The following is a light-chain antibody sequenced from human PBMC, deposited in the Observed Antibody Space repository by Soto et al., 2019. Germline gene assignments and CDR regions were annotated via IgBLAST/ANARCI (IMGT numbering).Light chain of an antibody. J-gene: IGKJ4*01. CDR3: QQRTNWPLT. Sequence: DIQMTQSPSSLSASVGSRVSITCRASQGISNYLAWYQQKPGKVPQVLIYAASTLQPGVPSRFSGSGSGTDFSLTIDSLQPDDIATYYCQQRTNWPLTFGGGTKVEIK. CDR1: QGISNY. CDR2: AAS. V-gene: IGKV1-27*01.